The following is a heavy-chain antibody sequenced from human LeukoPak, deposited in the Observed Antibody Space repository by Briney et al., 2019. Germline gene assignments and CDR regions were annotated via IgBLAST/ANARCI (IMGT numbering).Heavy chain of an antibody. Sequence: GGSPRLSCAASGFTFSSYSMSWVRQAPGKGLEWVATIKGDGSGRYYVDSVKGRFTVSRDNAKNSMYLQMNSLRAEDTAVYYCARGGTYTVDYWGQGTLVTVSS. CDR3: ARGGTYTVDY. V-gene: IGHV3-7*01. CDR1: GFTFSSYS. J-gene: IGHJ4*02. CDR2: IKGDGSGR.